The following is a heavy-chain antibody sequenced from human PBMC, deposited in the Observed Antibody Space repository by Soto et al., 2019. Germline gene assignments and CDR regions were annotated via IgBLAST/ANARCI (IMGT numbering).Heavy chain of an antibody. CDR2: INRSGST. V-gene: IGHV4-34*01. CDR3: ARSYCSGGGCSPRPPVINNNYYYYMDV. J-gene: IGHJ6*03. D-gene: IGHD2-15*01. CDR1: DGSLSGYF. Sequence: QVQLQQWGAGLLKPSETLSLTCAVYDGSLSGYFWSWIRQPPGKGLEWIGEINRSGSTYYNPSLKRGGSIAVDTSKKQSSLKGCAAAAADAAVYYSARSYCSGGGCSPRPPVINNNYYYYMDVWGKGTTVTVSS.